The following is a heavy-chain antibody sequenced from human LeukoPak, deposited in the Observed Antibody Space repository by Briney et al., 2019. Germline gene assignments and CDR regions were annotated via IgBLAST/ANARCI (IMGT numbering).Heavy chain of an antibody. V-gene: IGHV1-2*06. Sequence: GASVKVSCKASGYTFTGYYMHWVRQAPGQGLEWMGRINPNSGGTNYAQKFQGRATITRDTSISTAYMELSRLRSDDTAVYYCARDKGDYYYYYYYMDVWGKGTTVTVSS. CDR2: INPNSGGT. CDR3: ARDKGDYYYYYYYMDV. CDR1: GYTFTGYY. D-gene: IGHD3-10*01. J-gene: IGHJ6*03.